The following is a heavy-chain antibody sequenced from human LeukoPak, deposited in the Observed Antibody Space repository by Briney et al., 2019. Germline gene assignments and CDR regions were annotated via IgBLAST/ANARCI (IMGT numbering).Heavy chain of an antibody. J-gene: IGHJ4*02. D-gene: IGHD3-10*01. CDR2: IWYDGSNK. V-gene: IGHV3-33*06. Sequence: GGSLRLSCAASGFTFSSYGMHWVRQAPGKGLEWVAVIWYDGSNKYYADSVKGRFTISRDNSKNTLYLQMNSLRAEDTAVYHCAKGDMVRGVILDYWGQGTLVTVSS. CDR3: AKGDMVRGVILDY. CDR1: GFTFSSYG.